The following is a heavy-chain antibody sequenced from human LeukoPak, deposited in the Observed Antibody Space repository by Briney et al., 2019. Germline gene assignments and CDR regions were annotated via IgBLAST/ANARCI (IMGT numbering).Heavy chain of an antibody. J-gene: IGHJ4*02. CDR3: ARGEGDTARGDFAY. V-gene: IGHV4-4*02. CDR2: IYHSGST. CDR1: GGSISSSNW. D-gene: IGHD5-18*01. Sequence: PSETLSLTCAVSGGSISSSNWWSWVRQPPGKGLEWIGEIYHSGSTNYNPSLKSRVTISVDKSKNQFSLKLSSVTAADTAVYYCARGEGDTARGDFAYWGQGTLVTVSS.